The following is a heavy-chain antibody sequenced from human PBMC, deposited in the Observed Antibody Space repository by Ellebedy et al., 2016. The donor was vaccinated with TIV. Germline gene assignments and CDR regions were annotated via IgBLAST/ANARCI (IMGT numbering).Heavy chain of an antibody. CDR2: ISADNDET. CDR1: GYTFTSYG. Sequence: ASVEVSCXASGYTFTSYGLSWVRKAPGQGLEWVGWISADNDETKYAQKVQGRVTMTTERSTSIAYMELRSLRSDDTAVYYCARDRAYGDYDYWGQGTLVTVSS. CDR3: ARDRAYGDYDY. D-gene: IGHD4-17*01. J-gene: IGHJ4*02. V-gene: IGHV1-18*04.